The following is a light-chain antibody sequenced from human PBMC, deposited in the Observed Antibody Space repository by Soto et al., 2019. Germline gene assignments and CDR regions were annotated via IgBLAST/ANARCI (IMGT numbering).Light chain of an antibody. CDR3: NSYAGSNNFVV. CDR2: EVD. CDR1: SSDVGAYNF. Sequence: QSALTQPPSASGSPGQSVTISCTGTSSDVGAYNFVSWFQQTPGKAPKLIIYEVDKRPSGVPDRFSGSKSGNTASLTVSGLQAEDEADYYCNSYAGSNNFVVFGGGTKLTVL. V-gene: IGLV2-8*01. J-gene: IGLJ2*01.